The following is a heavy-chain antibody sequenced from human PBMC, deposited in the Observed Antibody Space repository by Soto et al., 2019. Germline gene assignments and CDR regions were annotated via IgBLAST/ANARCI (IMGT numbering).Heavy chain of an antibody. CDR1: GLTFRSYW. J-gene: IGHJ5*01. D-gene: IGHD2-21*01. V-gene: IGHV3-74*03. Sequence: EVQLVESGGGLVQPGESLRLSCAASGLTFRSYWMHWVRQAPGKGLVWVSRINTDGSVAMYVDSVKGRFTISRDNAKNPLYLHMNCLRAEDTAVYYCVRDMQLWRLDSWGHVTLFTVSS. CDR2: INTDGSVA. CDR3: VRDMQLWRLDS.